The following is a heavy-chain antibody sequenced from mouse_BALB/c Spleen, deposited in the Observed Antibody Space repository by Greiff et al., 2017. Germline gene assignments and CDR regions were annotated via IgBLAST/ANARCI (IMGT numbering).Heavy chain of an antibody. CDR3: TNGGYYAMDY. CDR1: GYTFTSYW. CDR2: IYPGNSDT. D-gene: IGHD1-1*01. V-gene: IGHV1-5*01. J-gene: IGHJ4*01. Sequence: VHVKQSGTVLARPGASVKMSCKASGYTFTSYWMHWVKQRPGQGLEWIGAIYPGNSDTSYNQKFKGKAKLTAVTSTSTAYMELSSLTNEDSAVYYCTNGGYYAMDYWGQGTSVTVSS.